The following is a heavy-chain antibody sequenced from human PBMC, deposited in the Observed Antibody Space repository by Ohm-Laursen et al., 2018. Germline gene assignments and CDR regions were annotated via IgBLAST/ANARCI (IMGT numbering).Heavy chain of an antibody. V-gene: IGHV4-34*01. D-gene: IGHD6-19*01. J-gene: IGHJ3*02. CDR1: GGSFSGYD. CDR2: INHSGST. CDR3: ARVKQWLIYAFDI. Sequence: SDTLSLTCAVYGGSFSGYDWSWIRQPPGKGLEWIEEINHSGSTNYNPSLKSRVTISVDTSKNQFSLKLSSVTAADTAVYYCARVKQWLIYAFDIWGQGTMVTVSS.